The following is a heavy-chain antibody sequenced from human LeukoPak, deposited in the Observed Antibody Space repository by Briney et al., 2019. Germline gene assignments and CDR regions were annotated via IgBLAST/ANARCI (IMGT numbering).Heavy chain of an antibody. D-gene: IGHD4-23*01. Sequence: RPGRSLRLSCAASGYTFGDYGMSWVRQVPGKGLEWVSGTNRRGDITGYADFVKGRFTISRDNAKNSLYLQMSSLRAEDTAVYYCARGGLGTTTVASDYWGQGTLVTVSS. CDR2: TNRRGDIT. CDR3: ARGGLGTTTVASDY. J-gene: IGHJ4*02. V-gene: IGHV3-20*04. CDR1: GYTFGDYG.